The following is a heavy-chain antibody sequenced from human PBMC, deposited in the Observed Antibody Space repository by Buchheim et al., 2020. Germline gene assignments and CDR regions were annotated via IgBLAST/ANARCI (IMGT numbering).Heavy chain of an antibody. CDR1: GGSFSGYY. CDR3: ARQSGDDSSGYYHYYYYGMDV. D-gene: IGHD3-22*01. J-gene: IGHJ6*02. V-gene: IGHV4-34*01. Sequence: QVQLQQWGAGLLKPSETLSLTCAVYGGSFSGYYWSWIRQPPGKGLEWIGEINHSGSTNYNPSLKSRVTISVDTSKNQFSLKLSSVTAANTAVYYCARQSGDDSSGYYHYYYYGMDVWGQGTT. CDR2: INHSGST.